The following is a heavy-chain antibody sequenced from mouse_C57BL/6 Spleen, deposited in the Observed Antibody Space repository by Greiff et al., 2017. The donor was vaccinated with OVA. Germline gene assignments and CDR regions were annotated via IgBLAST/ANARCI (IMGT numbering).Heavy chain of an antibody. CDR1: GYTFTSYW. CDR3: ARSDGYYWYFDV. J-gene: IGHJ1*03. CDR2: IYPGSGST. V-gene: IGHV1-55*01. D-gene: IGHD2-3*01. Sequence: VQLQQPGAELVKPGASVKMSCKASGYTFTSYWITWVKQRPGQGLEWIGDIYPGSGSTNYNEKFKSKATLTVDTSSSTAYMQLSSLTSEDSAVYCCARSDGYYWYFDVWGTGTTVTVSS.